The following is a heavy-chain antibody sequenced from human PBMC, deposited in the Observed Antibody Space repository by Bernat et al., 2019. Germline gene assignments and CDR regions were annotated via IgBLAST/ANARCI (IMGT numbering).Heavy chain of an antibody. CDR1: GFTFSDYP. J-gene: IGHJ4*02. CDR2: IRSNSDCI. Sequence: EVHLVESGGGLVKPGGSLRLSCAASGFTFSDYPMNWVRQTPGKGLEWISHIRSNSDCISYGDSVKGRFSISRDNGKNSLYLQMNSLGAEDAAGYYCVRDGMWAFDYWGQGSLVTVSS. D-gene: IGHD1-20*01. CDR3: VRDGMWAFDY. V-gene: IGHV3-21*05.